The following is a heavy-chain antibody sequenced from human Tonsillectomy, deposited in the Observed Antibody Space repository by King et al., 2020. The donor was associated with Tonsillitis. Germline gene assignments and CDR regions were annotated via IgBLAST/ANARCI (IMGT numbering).Heavy chain of an antibody. V-gene: IGHV1-69*01. CDR2: IIPVFGTP. Sequence: VQLVQSGAEAGKPGSSVKVSCKTSGDTFNDYAISWVRQAPGQGLEWVGAIIPVFGTPNYAQKFQGRVTITADLTTNIAYIELRSLRSDDTAVFYCARGAVTWKTGDYFHGMDVWGQGTTVTVS. J-gene: IGHJ6*02. CDR3: ARGAVTWKTGDYFHGMDV. D-gene: IGHD7-27*01. CDR1: GDTFNDYA.